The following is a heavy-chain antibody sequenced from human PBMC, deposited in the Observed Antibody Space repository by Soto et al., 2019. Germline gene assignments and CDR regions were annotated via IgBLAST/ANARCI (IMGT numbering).Heavy chain of an antibody. D-gene: IGHD3-10*02. Sequence: QVQLVQSGAEVKKPGSSVKVSCKASGGTFSSYAISWVRQAPGQGLEWMGGIIPIFGTANYAQKFQGRVTITADESTSTAYMELSSLRSEDTAVYYCARDHHSSSVFGNNWFDPWGQGTLVTVSS. J-gene: IGHJ5*02. V-gene: IGHV1-69*01. CDR1: GGTFSSYA. CDR2: IIPIFGTA. CDR3: ARDHHSSSVFGNNWFDP.